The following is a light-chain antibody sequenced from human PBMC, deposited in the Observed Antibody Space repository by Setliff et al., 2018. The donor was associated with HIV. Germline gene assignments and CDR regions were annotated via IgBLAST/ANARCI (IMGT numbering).Light chain of an antibody. CDR2: EVR. V-gene: IGLV2-14*01. CDR1: SSDVGGYSY. J-gene: IGLJ1*01. Sequence: QSALTQPASVSGSPGQSITISCTGTSSDVGGYSYVSWYQQYPGKAPKLIIYEVRNRPSGVSNRFSGSKSGNTASLTISGLQAEDEADYYCSSYASSNTLPFGTGTKVTVL. CDR3: SSYASSNTLP.